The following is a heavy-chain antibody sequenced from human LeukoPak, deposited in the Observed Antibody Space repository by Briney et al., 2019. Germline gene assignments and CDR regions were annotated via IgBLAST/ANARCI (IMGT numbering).Heavy chain of an antibody. V-gene: IGHV3-7*01. Sequence: GGSLRLSCAASGFTFSSYWMSWVRQAPGKGLEWVANIKQDGSEKYYVDSVKGRFTISRDNAKNSLYLQMNSLRAEDTAVYYCARARTGYCSGGSCPGWFDPWGQGTLVTVSS. CDR1: GFTFSSYW. J-gene: IGHJ5*02. CDR3: ARARTGYCSGGSCPGWFDP. D-gene: IGHD2-15*01. CDR2: IKQDGSEK.